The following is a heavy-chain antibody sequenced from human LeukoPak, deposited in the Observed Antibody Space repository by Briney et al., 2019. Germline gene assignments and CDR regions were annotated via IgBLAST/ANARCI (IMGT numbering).Heavy chain of an antibody. V-gene: IGHV1-18*01. CDR3: ARDLSDELWFGESLRDYGMDV. CDR2: ISAYNGNT. J-gene: IGHJ6*02. D-gene: IGHD3-10*01. Sequence: GASVKVSCKASGYTFTSYGMSWVRQAPGQGLEWMGWISAYNGNTNYAQKLQGRVTMTTDTSTSTAYMELRSLRSDDTAVYYCARDLSDELWFGESLRDYGMDVWGQGTTVTVSS. CDR1: GYTFTSYG.